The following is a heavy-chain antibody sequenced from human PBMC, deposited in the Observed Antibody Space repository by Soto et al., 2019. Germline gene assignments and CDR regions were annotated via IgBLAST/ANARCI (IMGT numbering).Heavy chain of an antibody. J-gene: IGHJ6*02. CDR2: IYYSGST. CDR1: GGSVSSGSYY. CDR3: AREPYSSSWYYYYYGMDV. V-gene: IGHV4-61*01. Sequence: NPSETLSLTCTVSGGSVSSGSYYWSWIRQPPGKGLEWIGYIYYSGSTNYNPSLKSRVTISVDTSKNQFSLKLSSVTAADTAVYYCAREPYSSSWYYYYYGMDVWGQGTTVTVSS. D-gene: IGHD6-13*01.